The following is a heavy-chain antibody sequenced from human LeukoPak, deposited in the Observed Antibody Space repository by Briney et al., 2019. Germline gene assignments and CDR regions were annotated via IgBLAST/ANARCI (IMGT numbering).Heavy chain of an antibody. J-gene: IGHJ3*02. CDR1: GFTFSSYG. CDR2: ISGSGGST. D-gene: IGHD4-17*01. V-gene: IGHV3-23*01. Sequence: GALRLSCAASGFTFSSYGMSWVRQAPGKGLEWVSAISGSGGSTYYADSVKGRFTISRDNSKNTLYLQMNSLRAEDTAVYYCARSFGDYHDSFDIWGQGTMVTVSS. CDR3: ARSFGDYHDSFDI.